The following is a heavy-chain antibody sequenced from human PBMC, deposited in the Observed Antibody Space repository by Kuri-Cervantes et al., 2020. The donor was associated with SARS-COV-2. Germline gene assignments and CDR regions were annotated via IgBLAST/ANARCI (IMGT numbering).Heavy chain of an antibody. CDR2: IYYSGST. D-gene: IGHD1-14*01. V-gene: IGHV4-39*01. J-gene: IGHJ3*02. Sequence: SETLSLTCTVSGGSISSYYWGWIRQPPGKGLEWIGSIYYSGSTYYNPSLKSRVTISVDTSKNQFSLKLSSVTAADTAVYYCASGTTDAFDIWGQGTMVTVSS. CDR3: ASGTTDAFDI. CDR1: GGSISSYY.